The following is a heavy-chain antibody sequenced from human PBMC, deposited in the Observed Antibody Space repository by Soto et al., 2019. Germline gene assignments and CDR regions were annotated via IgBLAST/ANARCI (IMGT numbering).Heavy chain of an antibody. Sequence: ASVKVSCKASGYTFTSYDINWVRQATGQGLEWMGWMNPNSGNTGYAQKFQGRVTMTRNTSISTAYMELSSLRSEDTAVYYCADVQCSNRTCYDFYMDVWGKGTKVTVSS. CDR3: ADVQCSNRTCYDFYMDV. J-gene: IGHJ6*03. CDR2: MNPNSGNT. D-gene: IGHD1-1*01. V-gene: IGHV1-8*01. CDR1: GYTFTSYD.